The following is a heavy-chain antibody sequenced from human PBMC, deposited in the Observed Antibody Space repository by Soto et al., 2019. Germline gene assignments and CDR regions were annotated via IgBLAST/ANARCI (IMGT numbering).Heavy chain of an antibody. V-gene: IGHV4-59*01. Sequence: SETLSLTCTVSGDSMTSYYWSWIRQPPGKRLEWIGLVYYSGSTNYNPSFRSRVDISVDTSKNQLSLNLNSVTAADTAVYFCARGGWSLDYWGQGTLVTVSS. CDR2: VYYSGST. J-gene: IGHJ4*02. CDR3: ARGGWSLDY. D-gene: IGHD2-15*01. CDR1: GDSMTSYY.